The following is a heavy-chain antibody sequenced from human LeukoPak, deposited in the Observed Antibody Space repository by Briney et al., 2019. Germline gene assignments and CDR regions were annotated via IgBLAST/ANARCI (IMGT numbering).Heavy chain of an antibody. V-gene: IGHV1-2*02. Sequence: ASVKVSCKASGYTFTGYYMHWVRQAPGQGLKWMGWINPNSGGTNYAQKFQGRVTMTRDTSISTAYMELSRLRSDDTAVYYCARRGRPTKTNYYYYMDVWGKGTTVTVSS. CDR2: INPNSGGT. J-gene: IGHJ6*03. CDR1: GYTFTGYY. CDR3: ARRGRPTKTNYYYYMDV. D-gene: IGHD1-1*01.